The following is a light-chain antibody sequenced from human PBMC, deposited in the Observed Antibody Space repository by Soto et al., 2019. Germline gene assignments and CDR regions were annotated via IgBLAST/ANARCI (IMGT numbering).Light chain of an antibody. CDR2: AVS. CDR3: FSYTTSDTVL. CDR1: SSDIGGYNY. Sequence: QSVLTQAASVSGSPGQSITISCTGTSSDIGGYNYVSWYQQRPGEAPKLLIYAVSYRPSGISNRFSGSKSGNTASLTISGLQSEDEAVYYCFSYTTSDTVLFGGGTKLTVL. V-gene: IGLV2-14*01. J-gene: IGLJ2*01.